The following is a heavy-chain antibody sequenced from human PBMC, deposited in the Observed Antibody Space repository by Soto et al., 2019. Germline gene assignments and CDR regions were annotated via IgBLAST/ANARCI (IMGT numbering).Heavy chain of an antibody. D-gene: IGHD3-3*01. CDR3: VKDDQFLAY. CDR1: GVTFSSHG. Sequence: QVQLVESGGGVVQPGRSLRLSCAASGVTFSSHGMHWARQAPGKGLERVALISSDGSKEYYAESVKGRFTISRDNSKNTLYLQINSLRTEDTAMYYCVKDDQFLAYWSQGTLVTVSS. V-gene: IGHV3-30*18. J-gene: IGHJ4*02. CDR2: ISSDGSKE.